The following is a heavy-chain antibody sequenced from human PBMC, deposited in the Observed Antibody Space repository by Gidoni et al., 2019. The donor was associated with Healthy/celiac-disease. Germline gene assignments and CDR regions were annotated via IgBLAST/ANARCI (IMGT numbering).Heavy chain of an antibody. J-gene: IGHJ4*02. CDR2: FGTA. V-gene: IGHV1-69*01. Sequence: QVQLVQSGAEVKKPGSSVKVSCKASGGTFSSYAIFGTANYAQKFQGRVTITADESTSTAYMELSSLSSEDTAVYYCAGLSEGERLGDYWGQGTLVTVSS. CDR3: AGLSEGERLGDY. CDR1: GGTFSSYA. D-gene: IGHD1-26*01.